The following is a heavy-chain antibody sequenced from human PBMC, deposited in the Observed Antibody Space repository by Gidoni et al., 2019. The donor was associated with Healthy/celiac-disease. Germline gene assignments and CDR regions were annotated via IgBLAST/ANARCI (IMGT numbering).Heavy chain of an antibody. V-gene: IGHV3-21*01. J-gene: IGHJ6*03. D-gene: IGHD3-9*01. Sequence: EVQLVESGGGLVKPGGSLRLSCAASGFTFSSYSMHWVRQAPGKGLEWVSSISSSSSYIYYADSVKGRFTISRDNAKNSLYLQMNSLRAEDTAVYYCARDGGILTGYYYYYYYYMDVWGKGTTVTVSS. CDR2: ISSSSSYI. CDR1: GFTFSSYS. CDR3: ARDGGILTGYYYYYYYYMDV.